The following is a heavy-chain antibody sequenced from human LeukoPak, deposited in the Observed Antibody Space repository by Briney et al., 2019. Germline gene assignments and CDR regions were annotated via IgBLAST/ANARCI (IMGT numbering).Heavy chain of an antibody. CDR3: ARVTGCVDY. CDR2: IRGSGGST. D-gene: IGHD1-20*01. Sequence: GGSLRLSCAASGFSFSSYAMSWVRQAPGKGLEWVSEIRGSGGSTYYADSVKGRFTISRDNSKSTLYLQMNSLRAEDTAVYFCARVTGCVDYWGQGTLVTVSS. V-gene: IGHV3-23*01. CDR1: GFSFSSYA. J-gene: IGHJ4*02.